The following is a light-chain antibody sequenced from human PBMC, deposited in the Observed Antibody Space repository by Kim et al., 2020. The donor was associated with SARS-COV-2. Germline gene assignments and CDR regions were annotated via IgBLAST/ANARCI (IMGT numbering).Light chain of an antibody. V-gene: IGLV3-21*04. CDR2: YDS. J-gene: IGLJ2*01. CDR1: NIGSKS. CDR3: QVWDSSSDHPGVV. Sequence: GKTDRIACGGNNIGSKSVHWYQQKPGQAPVLVIYYDSDRPSGIPERFSGSNSGNTATLTISRVEAGDEADYYCQVWDSSSDHPGVVFGGGTKLTVL.